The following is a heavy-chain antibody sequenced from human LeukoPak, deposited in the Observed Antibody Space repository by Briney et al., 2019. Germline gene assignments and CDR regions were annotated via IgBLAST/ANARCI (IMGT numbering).Heavy chain of an antibody. CDR3: ARYGSMVRGGGVGY. CDR2: IYYSGGT. D-gene: IGHD3-10*01. CDR1: GGSISSSSYY. J-gene: IGHJ4*02. Sequence: SETLSLTCTVSGGSISSSSYYWGWIRQPPGKGLEWIGSIYYSGGTYYNPSLKSRVTISVDTSKNQFSLKLSSVTAADTAVYYCARYGSMVRGGGVGYWGQGTLVTVSS. V-gene: IGHV4-39*07.